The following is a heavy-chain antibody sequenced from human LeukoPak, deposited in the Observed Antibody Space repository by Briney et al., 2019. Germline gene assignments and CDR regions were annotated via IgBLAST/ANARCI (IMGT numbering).Heavy chain of an antibody. CDR3: ARELRYRARGFDY. J-gene: IGHJ4*02. CDR1: GGTFSSYA. D-gene: IGHD1-14*01. CDR2: IIPIFGIA. V-gene: IGHV1-69*04. Sequence: GASVKVSCKASGGTFSSYAISWVRQAPGQGLEWMGRIIPIFGIANYAQKFQGRVTITADKSTSTAYMELSSLRSGDTAVYYCARELRYRARGFDYWGQGTLVTVSS.